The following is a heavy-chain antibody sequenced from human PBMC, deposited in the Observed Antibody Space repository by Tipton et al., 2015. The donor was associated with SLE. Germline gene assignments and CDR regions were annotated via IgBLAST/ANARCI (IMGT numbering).Heavy chain of an antibody. D-gene: IGHD3-22*01. V-gene: IGHV4-39*07. Sequence: LRLSCAASGFTVSSNYMSWVRQPPGKGLEWIGSIYYSGSTYYNPSLKSRVTISVDTSKNQFSLKLSSVTAADTAVYYCARDYYDSSGYYSKYFQHWGQGTLVTVSS. J-gene: IGHJ1*01. CDR3: ARDYYDSSGYYSKYFQH. CDR1: GFTVSSNY. CDR2: IYYSGST.